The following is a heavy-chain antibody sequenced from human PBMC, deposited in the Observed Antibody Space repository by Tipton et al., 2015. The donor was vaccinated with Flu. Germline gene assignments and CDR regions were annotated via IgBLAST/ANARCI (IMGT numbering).Heavy chain of an antibody. V-gene: IGHV3-23*01. CDR2: IIGSGGGT. CDR3: AKGLWEYCTGGSCAIFDN. D-gene: IGHD2-15*01. J-gene: IGHJ4*02. CDR1: GFTFSSYA. Sequence: SLRLSCAASGFTFSSYAMSWVRQAPGKGLEWVSAIIGSGGGTFYADSVKGRFTISRDTSKNTLYLQMTSLRPDDTAVYYCAKGLWEYCTGGSCAIFDNWGQGALVTVSS.